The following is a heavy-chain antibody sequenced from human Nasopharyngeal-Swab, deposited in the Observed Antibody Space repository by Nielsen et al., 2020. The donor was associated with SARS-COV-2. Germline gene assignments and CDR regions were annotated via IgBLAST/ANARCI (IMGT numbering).Heavy chain of an antibody. CDR2: IIPVFGTP. CDR3: ARERGRGGIWNYYYYYMDV. Sequence: SVKVSCKASGGPHNTYAITWVRQAPGQGLEWMGGIIPVFGTPSYAQKFQGRVTITADESANTAYLELRSLRSEDTAVYYCARERGRGGIWNYYYYYMDVWGKGTTVTVSS. D-gene: IGHD3-10*01. CDR1: GGPHNTYA. J-gene: IGHJ6*03. V-gene: IGHV1-69*13.